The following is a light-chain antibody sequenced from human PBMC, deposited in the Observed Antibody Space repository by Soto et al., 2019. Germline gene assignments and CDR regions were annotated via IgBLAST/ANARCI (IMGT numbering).Light chain of an antibody. V-gene: IGLV2-14*01. CDR2: ELN. CDR1: SSDIGSYNF. CDR3: CSYISSSTNV. J-gene: IGLJ1*01. Sequence: QSALTQPASVSGSPGQSITISCTGTSSDIGSYNFVSWYQHHPGKAPKVMIFELNKRPSGVSNRFSGSKSGNTASLTISGLQPEDEADYFCCSYISSSTNVFGTGTKRTVL.